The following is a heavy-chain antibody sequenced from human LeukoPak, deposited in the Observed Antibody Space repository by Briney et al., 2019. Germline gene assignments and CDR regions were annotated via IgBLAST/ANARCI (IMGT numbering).Heavy chain of an antibody. V-gene: IGHV7-4-1*02. J-gene: IGHJ4*02. CDR1: GYTFTSYA. CDR3: ARDAAMVVEMATIRNYFDY. D-gene: IGHD5-24*01. Sequence: ASVKVSCKASGYTFTSYAMNWVRQAPGQGLEWMGWINTNTGNPTYAQGFTGRFVFSLDTSVSTAYLQISSLKAEDTAVYYCARDAAMVVEMATIRNYFDYWGQGTLVTVSS. CDR2: INTNTGNP.